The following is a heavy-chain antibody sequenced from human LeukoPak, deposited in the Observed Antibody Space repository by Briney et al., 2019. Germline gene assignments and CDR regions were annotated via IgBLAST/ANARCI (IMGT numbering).Heavy chain of an antibody. CDR3: DVLLWFGESARDY. CDR1: GFTFTSSA. CDR2: IVVGSGNT. V-gene: IGHV1-58*01. Sequence: SVKVSCKASGFTFTSSAVQWVRQPRGQRLEWMGWIVVGSGNTNYAQKFQERVTITRDMSTSTAYMELSSLRSEDTAVYYCDVLLWFGESARDYWGQGTLVTVSS. J-gene: IGHJ4*02. D-gene: IGHD3-10*01.